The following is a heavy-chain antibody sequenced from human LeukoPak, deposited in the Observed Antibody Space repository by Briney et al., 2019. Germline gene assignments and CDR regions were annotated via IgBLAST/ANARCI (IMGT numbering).Heavy chain of an antibody. CDR1: GGSISSHY. Sequence: NPSETLSLTCTVSGGSISSHYWSWIRQPPGKGLEWIGYIYYSGSTNHNPSLKSRVTISVDTSKNQFSLKLSSVTAADTAVYYCARDGSYYDSSGIFDYWGQGTLVTVSS. CDR2: IYYSGST. V-gene: IGHV4-59*11. D-gene: IGHD3-22*01. J-gene: IGHJ4*02. CDR3: ARDGSYYDSSGIFDY.